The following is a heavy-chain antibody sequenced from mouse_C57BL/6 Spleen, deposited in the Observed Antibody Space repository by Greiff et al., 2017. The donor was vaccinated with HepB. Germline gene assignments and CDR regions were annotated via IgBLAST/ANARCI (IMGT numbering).Heavy chain of an antibody. Sequence: VQLQQPGAELVMPGASVKLSCKASGYTFTSYWMHWVKQSPGQGLEWIGEIDPSDSYTNYNQKFKGKSTLTVDKSSSTAYMQLSSLTSEDSAVYYCARSPGYFDYWGQGTTLTVSS. J-gene: IGHJ2*01. CDR1: GYTFTSYW. CDR3: ARSPGYFDY. CDR2: IDPSDSYT. V-gene: IGHV1-69*01.